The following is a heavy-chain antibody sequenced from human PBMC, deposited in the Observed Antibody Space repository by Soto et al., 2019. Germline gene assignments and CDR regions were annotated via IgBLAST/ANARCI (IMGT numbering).Heavy chain of an antibody. J-gene: IGHJ6*02. V-gene: IGHV3-53*02. CDR1: GFTVSSNY. CDR2: IYSGGST. Sequence: EVQLVETGGGLIQPGGSLRLSCAASGFTVSSNYMSWVRQAPGKGLEWVSAIYSGGSTYYADSVKGRFTISRDNSKNTLYLQMNSLRAEDTAVYYCARDEGITGTTYYGMDVWGQGTTVTVSS. CDR3: ARDEGITGTTYYGMDV. D-gene: IGHD1-7*01.